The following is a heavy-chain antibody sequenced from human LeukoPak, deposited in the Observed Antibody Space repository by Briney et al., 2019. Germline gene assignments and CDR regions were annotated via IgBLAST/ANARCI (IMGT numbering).Heavy chain of an antibody. J-gene: IGHJ4*02. D-gene: IGHD2-21*02. V-gene: IGHV3-43*02. Sequence: PGGSLRLSCAGGFTFSDYSMNWIRQAPGKGLEWVSLISGDGGSTYYADSVKGRFAISRDNSKNSLYLQMNSLRTEDTALYYCAKAGWGVTYFDYWGQGTLVTVSS. CDR2: ISGDGGST. CDR1: GFTFSDYS. CDR3: AKAGWGVTYFDY.